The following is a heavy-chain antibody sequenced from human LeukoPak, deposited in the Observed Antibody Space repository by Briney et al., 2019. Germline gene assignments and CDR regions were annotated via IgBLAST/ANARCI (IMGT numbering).Heavy chain of an antibody. CDR3: AKGLTDSSSSIGWFDP. J-gene: IGHJ5*02. CDR2: ISGSGGST. CDR1: GFTFSSYA. Sequence: GGSLRLSCAASGFTFSSYAMSWVHQAPGKGLEWVSAISGSGGSTYYADSVKGRFTISRDNSKNTLYLQMNSLRAEDTAVYYCAKGLTDSSSSIGWFDPWGQGTLVTVSS. V-gene: IGHV3-23*01. D-gene: IGHD6-13*01.